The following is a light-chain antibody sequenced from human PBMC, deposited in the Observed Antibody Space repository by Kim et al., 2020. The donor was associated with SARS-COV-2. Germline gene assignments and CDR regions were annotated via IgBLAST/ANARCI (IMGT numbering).Light chain of an antibody. J-gene: IGKJ1*01. CDR2: DAS. CDR1: QSISTW. Sequence: ASVGEVVTRTCRASQSISTWVDWHQQLPGKAPRLLISDASSWESGVPSRFSGSGSGREFTLTINNLQPEDFATYYCQQYEDNTWTFGQGTKLDIK. CDR3: QQYEDNTWT. V-gene: IGKV1-5*01.